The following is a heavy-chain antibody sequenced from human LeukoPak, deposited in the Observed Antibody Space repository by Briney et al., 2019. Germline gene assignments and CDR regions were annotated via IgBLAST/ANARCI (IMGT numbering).Heavy chain of an antibody. CDR2: ISSSGSTI. D-gene: IGHD5-24*01. V-gene: IGHV3-48*03. CDR1: GFTFSSYE. J-gene: IGHJ4*02. CDR3: AKDRGAPKRDGYPYGGDY. Sequence: GGSLRLSCAASGFTFSSYEMNWVRQAPGKGLEWVSYISSSGSTIYYADSVKGRFSISRDNSKNTLYLQMNSLRAEDTAVYYCAKDRGAPKRDGYPYGGDYWGQGTLVTVPS.